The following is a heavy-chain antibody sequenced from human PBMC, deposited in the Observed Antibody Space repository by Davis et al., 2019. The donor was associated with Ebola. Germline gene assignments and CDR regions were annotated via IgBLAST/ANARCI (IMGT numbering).Heavy chain of an antibody. CDR1: GFSFNNAW. V-gene: IGHV3-15*07. CDR2: IKTKTDEGTL. D-gene: IGHD2-15*01. CDR3: TTDEGGSRY. J-gene: IGHJ4*02. Sequence: GESLKISCGASGFSFNNAWMNWIRLVPGKGLEWVGHIKTKTDEGTLDYAAPVKGRFIVSRDDARNTVSLQMDSLKTDDTGVYYCTTDEGGSRYWGQGSLVVVSP.